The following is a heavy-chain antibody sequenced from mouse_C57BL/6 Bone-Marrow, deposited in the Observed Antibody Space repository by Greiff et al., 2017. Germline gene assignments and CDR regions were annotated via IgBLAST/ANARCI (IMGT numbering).Heavy chain of an antibody. Sequence: QVQLQQSGAELVRPGASVKLSCKASGYTFTDYSINWVKQRPGQGLEWIARIYPGSGNTYYNEKFKGKATLTAEKSSSTAYMQLSSLTSEDSAVYFCARGELLYYFDDWGQGTTLTVSS. CDR3: ARGELLYYFDD. J-gene: IGHJ2*01. CDR2: IYPGSGNT. D-gene: IGHD1-3*01. CDR1: GYTFTDYS. V-gene: IGHV1-76*01.